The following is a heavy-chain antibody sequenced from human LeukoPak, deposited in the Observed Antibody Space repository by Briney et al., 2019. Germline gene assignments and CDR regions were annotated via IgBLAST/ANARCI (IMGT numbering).Heavy chain of an antibody. CDR3: ARDKGSSGYYRTYYFDY. CDR1: GGTFRSYA. CDR2: IIPIFGTA. V-gene: IGHV1-69*05. Sequence: SVKVSCKASGGTFRSYAISWVRQAPGQGLEWMGRIIPIFGTANYAQKFQGRVTITTDESTSTAYMELSSLRSEDTAVYYCARDKGSSGYYRTYYFDYWGQGTLVTVSS. J-gene: IGHJ4*02. D-gene: IGHD3-22*01.